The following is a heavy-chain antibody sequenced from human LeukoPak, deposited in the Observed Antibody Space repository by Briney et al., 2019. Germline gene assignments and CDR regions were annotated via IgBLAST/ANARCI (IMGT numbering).Heavy chain of an antibody. V-gene: IGHV3-23*01. CDR1: GFTVSSHA. D-gene: IGHD2-15*01. CDR3: VKDYCHGGFCPFPFFDS. J-gene: IGHJ5*01. CDR2: IGGAGDT. Sequence: PGGSLRLSCAVSGFTVSSHAMSWVRQASGKGLELVSLIGGAGDTFYAVSVKGRFVLSRDNSRNTVYLQMNSLRAEDTATYYCVKDYCHGGFCPFPFFDSWGQGTLFTVSS.